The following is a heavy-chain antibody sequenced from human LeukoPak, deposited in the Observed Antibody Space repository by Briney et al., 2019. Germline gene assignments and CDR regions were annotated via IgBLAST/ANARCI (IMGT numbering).Heavy chain of an antibody. CDR1: GGSISSGSYY. V-gene: IGHV4-61*02. CDR2: IYTSGST. J-gene: IGHJ6*02. D-gene: IGHD3-10*01. CDR3: ARGPLYYYGSGGYYGMNV. Sequence: TSQTLSLTCTVSGGSISSGSYYWSWIRQPAGKGLEWIGRIYTSGSTNYNPSLKSRVTISVDTSKNQFSLKLSSVTAADTAVYYCARGPLYYYGSGGYYGMNVWGQGTTVTVSS.